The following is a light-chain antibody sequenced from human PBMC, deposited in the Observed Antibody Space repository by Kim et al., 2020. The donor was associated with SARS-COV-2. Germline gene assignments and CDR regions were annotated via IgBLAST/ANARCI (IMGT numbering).Light chain of an antibody. Sequence: GGTVTLTCGLSSGSVSTSYYPSWYQQTPCQAPRTLIYSTNTRSSGVPDRFSGSILGNKAALTITGAQADDESDYYCVLYMGSGIWVFGGGTKLTVL. CDR1: SGSVSTSYY. J-gene: IGLJ3*02. V-gene: IGLV8-61*01. CDR3: VLYMGSGIWV. CDR2: STN.